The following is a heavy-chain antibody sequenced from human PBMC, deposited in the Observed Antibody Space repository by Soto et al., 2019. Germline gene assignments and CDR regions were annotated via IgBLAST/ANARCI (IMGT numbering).Heavy chain of an antibody. D-gene: IGHD6-13*01. V-gene: IGHV3-23*01. CDR1: GFTFGTYA. CDR2: SSGSGGST. Sequence: PGGSLRLSCAASGFTFGTYAMSWVRQAPGKGLEWISASSGSGGSTYYADSLKGRFTISRDTSKNTLYLQMNSLRAEDTALYYCVKSYSSNWYDYFDYWGQGTLVTVSS. CDR3: VKSYSSNWYDYFDY. J-gene: IGHJ4*02.